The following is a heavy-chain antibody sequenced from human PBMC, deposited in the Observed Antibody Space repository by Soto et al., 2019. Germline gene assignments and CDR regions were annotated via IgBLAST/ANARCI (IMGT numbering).Heavy chain of an antibody. J-gene: IGHJ4*02. V-gene: IGHV3-30*18. CDR2: ISHDGSNT. D-gene: IGHD3-3*01. CDR3: AKDGGSTDYFFAS. CDR1: GFTFRTYA. Sequence: QVQVVESGGGVVQPGRSLRLSCAASGFTFRTYAMHWVRQAPGKGLEWVAVISHDGSNTDYGDSVKGRFTISRDNSKSTLSLKMNSLRPEDTGVYYCAKDGGSTDYFFASWGQGTLVSVSS.